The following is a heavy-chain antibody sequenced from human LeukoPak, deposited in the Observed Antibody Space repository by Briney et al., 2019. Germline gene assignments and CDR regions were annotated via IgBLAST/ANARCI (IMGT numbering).Heavy chain of an antibody. J-gene: IGHJ4*02. CDR2: IHYSGST. CDR3: ARGTCSNGVCYRYGEGFHY. D-gene: IGHD2-8*01. Sequence: PSETLSLTCTVSGGSISSYYWSWIRQPPGKGLEWIGYIHYSGSTNYNPSLKSRVTISVDTSKNESSLKLSSVTAADTAVYYCARGTCSNGVCYRYGEGFHYWGQGTLVTVSS. V-gene: IGHV4-59*01. CDR1: GGSISSYY.